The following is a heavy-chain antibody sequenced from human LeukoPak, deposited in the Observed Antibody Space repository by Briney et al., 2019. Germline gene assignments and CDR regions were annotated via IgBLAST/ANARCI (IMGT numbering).Heavy chain of an antibody. CDR3: TTDYYGSGTTRGGYYFDY. CDR2: IKSKTDGGTT. CDR1: GFTFSNAW. Sequence: PGGSLRLSRAASGFTFSNAWMSWVRQAPGKGLEWVGRIKSKTDGGTTDYAAPVKGRFTISRDDSKNTLYLQMNSLKTEDTAVYYCTTDYYGSGTTRGGYYFDYWGQGTLVTVSS. J-gene: IGHJ4*02. V-gene: IGHV3-15*01. D-gene: IGHD3-10*01.